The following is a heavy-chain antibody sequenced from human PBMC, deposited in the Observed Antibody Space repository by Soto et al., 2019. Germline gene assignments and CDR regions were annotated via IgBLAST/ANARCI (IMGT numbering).Heavy chain of an antibody. D-gene: IGHD3-10*01. CDR3: ARDRYGSGSYYDY. J-gene: IGHJ4*02. V-gene: IGHV4-59*01. CDR2: IYYSGST. CDR1: GGSISSYC. Sequence: SETLSLTCTVPGGSISSYCWSWSRQPPGKGLEWIGYIYYSGSTNYNPSLKSRVTISVDTSKNQFSLKLSSVTAADTAVYYCARDRYGSGSYYDYWGQGTLVTVSS.